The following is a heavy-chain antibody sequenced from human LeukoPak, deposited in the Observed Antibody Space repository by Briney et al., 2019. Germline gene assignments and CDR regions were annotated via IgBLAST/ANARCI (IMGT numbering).Heavy chain of an antibody. CDR3: ARDQYTSSPGGFDY. J-gene: IGHJ4*02. D-gene: IGHD6-6*01. V-gene: IGHV3-21*01. CDR1: GFTFSSYE. Sequence: GGSLRLSCAASGFTFSSYEMNWVRQAPGKGLEWVSSISSSYIYYADSVKGRFTISRDNAKNSLYLQMNSLRADDTAVYYCARDQYTSSPGGFDYWGQGTLVTVSS. CDR2: ISSSYI.